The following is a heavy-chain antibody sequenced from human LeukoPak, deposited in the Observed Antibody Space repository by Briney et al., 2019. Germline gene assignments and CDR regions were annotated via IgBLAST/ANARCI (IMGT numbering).Heavy chain of an antibody. D-gene: IGHD3-10*01. CDR3: AKPYNPGSGSYDY. V-gene: IGHV3-23*01. CDR1: GFTFSSYA. Sequence: PGGSLRLSCAASGFTFSSYAMSWVRQAPGKGLEWVSSISGSGSSSYYADSVRGRFTISRDNSKNTLYLQMNSLRAEDTAVYYCAKPYNPGSGSYDYWGQGTLVTVSS. J-gene: IGHJ4*02. CDR2: ISGSGSSS.